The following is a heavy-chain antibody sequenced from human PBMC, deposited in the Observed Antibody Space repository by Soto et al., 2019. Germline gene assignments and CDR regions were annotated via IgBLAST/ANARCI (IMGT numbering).Heavy chain of an antibody. CDR2: IYYSGST. Sequence: QVQLQESGPGLVKPSETLSLTCTVSGGSVSSGSYYWSWIRQPPGKGLEWIGYIYYSGSTNYNPSLQSRVTISVDTSKNQFSLKLSSVTAADTAVYYCARDLGYSSGWWGDAFDIWGQGTMVTVSS. V-gene: IGHV4-61*01. J-gene: IGHJ3*02. CDR3: ARDLGYSSGWWGDAFDI. D-gene: IGHD6-19*01. CDR1: GGSVSSGSYY.